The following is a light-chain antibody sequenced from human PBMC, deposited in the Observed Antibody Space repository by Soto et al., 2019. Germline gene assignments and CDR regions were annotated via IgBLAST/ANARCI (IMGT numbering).Light chain of an antibody. CDR2: GAS. CDR3: QQYENWPLT. V-gene: IGKV3-15*01. Sequence: EIVMTQSPATLSVSPGERATLSCRASQSVSSNLAWYQQKLGQAPRLHIYGASTRAIGIPARFSGSGSGTEFILTISSLQSEDFAVYYCQQYENWPLTFGGGTKVEIK. CDR1: QSVSSN. J-gene: IGKJ4*01.